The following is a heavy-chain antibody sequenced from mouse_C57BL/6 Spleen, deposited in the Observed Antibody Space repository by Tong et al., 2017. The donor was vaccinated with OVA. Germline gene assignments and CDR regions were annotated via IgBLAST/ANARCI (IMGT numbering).Heavy chain of an antibody. CDR3: AKMEDYYGSSEYFDV. V-gene: IGHV1-69*01. D-gene: IGHD1-1*01. J-gene: IGHJ1*03. CDR2: IDPSDSYT. CDR1: GYTFTSYW. Sequence: VQLQESGAELVMPGASVKLSCKASGYTFTSYWMHWVKQRPGQGLEWIGEIDPSDSYTNYNQKFKDKATLTADKSSSTAYMQLSSLTSEDSAVYFCAKMEDYYGSSEYFDVWGTGTTVTVSS.